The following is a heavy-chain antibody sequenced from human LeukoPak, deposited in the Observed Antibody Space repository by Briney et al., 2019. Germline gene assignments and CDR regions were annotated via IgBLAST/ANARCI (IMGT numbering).Heavy chain of an antibody. Sequence: ASVKVSCKASGYTFTSYYMHWVRQAPGQGLEWMGIINPSGGSTNYAQKLQGRVTMTTDTSTSTAYMELRSLRSDDTAVYYCARDSRRGYSYGQIDYWGQGTLVTVSS. CDR1: GYTFTSYY. CDR3: ARDSRRGYSYGQIDY. CDR2: INPSGGST. V-gene: IGHV1-46*01. D-gene: IGHD5-18*01. J-gene: IGHJ4*02.